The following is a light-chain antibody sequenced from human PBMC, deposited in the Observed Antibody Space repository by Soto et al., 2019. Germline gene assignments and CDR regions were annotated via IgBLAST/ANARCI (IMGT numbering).Light chain of an antibody. CDR2: DAS. CDR1: QTISTY. V-gene: IGKV1-5*01. J-gene: IGKJ1*01. CDR3: QHYISYPWT. Sequence: DIQMTQSPSTLSASVGDRVTITCRASQTISTYLAWYQQKPGKAPNLLIYDASTLESGVPSRFSGSGSGTEFSLTITSLQPDDSATYYCQHYISYPWTFGQGTKVDIK.